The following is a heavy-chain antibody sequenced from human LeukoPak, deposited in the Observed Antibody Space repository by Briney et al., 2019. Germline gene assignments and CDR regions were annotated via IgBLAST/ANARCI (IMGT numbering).Heavy chain of an antibody. D-gene: IGHD3-9*01. V-gene: IGHV1-18*04. Sequence: ASVKVSCKASGYTFTSYGISWVRQAPGQGLEWMGWISTHNGNTNYAQKLQGRVTMTTDTSTSTAYMELRSLRSDDTAVYYCARLPHYDILTGYYISGFDYWGQGTLVTVSS. CDR3: ARLPHYDILTGYYISGFDY. CDR2: ISTHNGNT. J-gene: IGHJ4*02. CDR1: GYTFTSYG.